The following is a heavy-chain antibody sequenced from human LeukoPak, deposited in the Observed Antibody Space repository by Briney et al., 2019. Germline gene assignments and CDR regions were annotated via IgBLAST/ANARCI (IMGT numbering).Heavy chain of an antibody. CDR1: GFSIMNSA. CDR2: INGTAINT. CDR3: ASTLAGGLGFTMMGTFDI. Sequence: GGSLRLSCAASGFSIMNSAMNWVRQAPGKGLEWVSAINGTAINTVYADSVKGRFTISRDNSKNTLYLQMNSLRAEDTAVYYCASTLAGGLGFTMMGTFDIWGQGTMVTVSS. J-gene: IGHJ3*02. D-gene: IGHD3-22*01. V-gene: IGHV3-23*01.